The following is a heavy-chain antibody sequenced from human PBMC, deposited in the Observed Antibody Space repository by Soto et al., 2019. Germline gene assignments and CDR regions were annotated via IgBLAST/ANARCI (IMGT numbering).Heavy chain of an antibody. CDR3: ARVSGYYDSSGYPYYHYGMDV. CDR1: GGTFSSYT. Sequence: ASVKVSCKASGGTFSSYTISWVRQAPGQGLEWMGRIIPILGITNCAQKFQGRVTITADKSTSTAYMELSSLRSEDTAVYYCARVSGYYDSSGYPYYHYGMDVWGQGTTVTVSS. D-gene: IGHD3-22*01. J-gene: IGHJ6*02. CDR2: IIPILGIT. V-gene: IGHV1-69*02.